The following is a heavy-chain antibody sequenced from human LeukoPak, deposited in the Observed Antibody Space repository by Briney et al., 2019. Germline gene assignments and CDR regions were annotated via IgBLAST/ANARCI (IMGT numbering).Heavy chain of an antibody. CDR3: TRGLAYYDILTGPYYYYGMDV. CDR2: IRSKAYGGTT. CDR1: GFTFSSYS. J-gene: IGHJ6*02. D-gene: IGHD3-9*01. V-gene: IGHV3-49*04. Sequence: GGSLRLSCAASGFTFSSYSMNWVRQAPGKGLEWVGFIRSKAYGGTTEYAASVKGRFTISRDDSKSIAYLQMNSLKTEDTAVYYCTRGLAYYDILTGPYYYYGMDVWGQGTTVTVSS.